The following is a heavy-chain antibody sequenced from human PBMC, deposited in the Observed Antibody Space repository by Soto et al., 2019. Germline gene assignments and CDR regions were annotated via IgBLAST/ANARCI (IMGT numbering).Heavy chain of an antibody. J-gene: IGHJ6*02. Sequence: QVQLVQSGAEVKKPGSSVKVSCKASGGTFSSYAISWVRQAPGQGLEWMGGIIPIFGTANYAQKFQGSVTITADESTSTAYMELSSLRSEDTAVYYCARSTSLVDYYGSGSYRPYGMDVWGQGTTVTVSS. D-gene: IGHD3-10*01. CDR1: GGTFSSYA. CDR3: ARSTSLVDYYGSGSYRPYGMDV. CDR2: IIPIFGTA. V-gene: IGHV1-69*12.